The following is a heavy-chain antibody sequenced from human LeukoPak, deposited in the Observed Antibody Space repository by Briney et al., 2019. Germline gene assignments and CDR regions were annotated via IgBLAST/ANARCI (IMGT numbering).Heavy chain of an antibody. V-gene: IGHV4-39*07. J-gene: IGHJ4*02. CDR3: ARIFDS. Sequence: SETLSLTCTVSGGSVSTSDYYWGWIRQTPGKGLEWIGDIFHNGKTNYNPSLKGRVTISIDTSNNQFSLRLPSVTAADTAVYYCARIFDSWGQGTLVTVST. CDR2: IFHNGKT. CDR1: GGSVSTSDYY.